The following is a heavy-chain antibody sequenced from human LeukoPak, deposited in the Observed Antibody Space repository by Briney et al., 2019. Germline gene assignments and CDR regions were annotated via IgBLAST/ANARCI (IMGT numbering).Heavy chain of an antibody. J-gene: IGHJ4*02. CDR2: INHSGST. D-gene: IGHD1-26*01. CDR3: ARGPNSTSAYSGDY. CDR1: GGSFSGYY. Sequence: PSETLSLTCAVYGGSFSGYYWSWIRQPPGKGLEWIGEINHSGSTNYNPSLRSRVTISVDTSKNQFSLKLSSVTAADTAVYYCARGPNSTSAYSGDYWGQGTLVTVSS. V-gene: IGHV4-34*01.